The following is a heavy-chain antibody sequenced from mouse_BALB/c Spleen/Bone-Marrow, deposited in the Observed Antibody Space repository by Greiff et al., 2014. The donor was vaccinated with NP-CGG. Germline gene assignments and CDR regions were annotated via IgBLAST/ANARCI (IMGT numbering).Heavy chain of an antibody. D-gene: IGHD2-10*01. CDR3: ARDPYRENYYSMDY. CDR2: INPSSGYT. CDR1: GYTFTLYT. J-gene: IGHJ4*01. V-gene: IGHV1-4*02. Sequence: VQLQQSAAELARPGASVKMSCKASGYTFTLYTIHWVKQRHGQGLEWIGYINPSSGYTNYNQKFKDKTTLTADKSSSTAYTQLSSLTSEDSSVYYCARDPYRENYYSMDYWGQGTSVTVSS.